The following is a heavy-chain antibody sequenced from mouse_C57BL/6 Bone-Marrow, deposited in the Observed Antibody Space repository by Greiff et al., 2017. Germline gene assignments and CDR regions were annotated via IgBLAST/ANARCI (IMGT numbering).Heavy chain of an antibody. CDR3: ARDAYYYGSSLYFDY. Sequence: VKLMESGGGLVKPGGSLKLSCAASGFTFSSYAMSWFRQTPERRLEWVATISDGGSYTYYPDNVKGRFTISRDNAKNNLYLQMSHLKSEDTAMYYCARDAYYYGSSLYFDYWGQGTTLTVSS. D-gene: IGHD1-1*01. J-gene: IGHJ2*01. CDR2: ISDGGSYT. V-gene: IGHV5-4*01. CDR1: GFTFSSYA.